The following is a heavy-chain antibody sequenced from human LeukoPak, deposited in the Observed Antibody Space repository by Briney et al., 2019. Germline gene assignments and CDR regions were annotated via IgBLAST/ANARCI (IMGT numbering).Heavy chain of an antibody. Sequence: SVKVSCKASGGTFISYAISWVRQAPGQGLEWMGGIIPIFGTANYAQKFQGRVTITTDESTSTAYMELSSLRSEDTAVYYCARGIPTTIAGSAFDIWGQGTMVTVSS. CDR1: GGTFISYA. J-gene: IGHJ3*02. V-gene: IGHV1-69*05. CDR3: ARGIPTTIAGSAFDI. D-gene: IGHD6-13*01. CDR2: IIPIFGTA.